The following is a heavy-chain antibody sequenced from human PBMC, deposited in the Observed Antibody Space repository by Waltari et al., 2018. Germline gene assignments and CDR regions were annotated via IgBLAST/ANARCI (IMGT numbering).Heavy chain of an antibody. D-gene: IGHD6-13*01. J-gene: IGHJ4*02. Sequence: QITLKESGPTLVKPTQTLTLTCTFSGFSLSTSGVGVGWIRQPPGKALEWLALIYWNDDKLYSPSLKSRLTITKDTSKNQVVLTMTNMDPVDTATYYCAHRPPVTYSSSWYRGGHYYFDYWGQGTLVTVSS. CDR3: AHRPPVTYSSSWYRGGHYYFDY. CDR1: GFSLSTSGVG. V-gene: IGHV2-5*01. CDR2: IYWNDDK.